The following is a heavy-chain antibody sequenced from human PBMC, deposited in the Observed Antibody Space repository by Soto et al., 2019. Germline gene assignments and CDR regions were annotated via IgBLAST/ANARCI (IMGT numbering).Heavy chain of an antibody. Sequence: ASVKVSCKASGYTFTSYDIIWVRQATGQGLEWMGWMNPYSGNTGYAQKLQGRVTMTRNTSTSTAYMELSSLRSEDTAVYYCARLGFDCTSGDSGGWFDPWGQGTLVTVSS. D-gene: IGHD1-26*01. J-gene: IGHJ5*02. CDR2: MNPYSGNT. V-gene: IGHV1-8*02. CDR1: GYTFTSYD. CDR3: ARLGFDCTSGDSGGWFDP.